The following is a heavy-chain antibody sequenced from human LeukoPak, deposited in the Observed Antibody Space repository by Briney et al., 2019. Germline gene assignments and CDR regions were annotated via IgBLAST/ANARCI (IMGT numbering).Heavy chain of an antibody. V-gene: IGHV5-51*01. CDR2: IYPGDSDT. CDR1: GYSFTSYW. CDR3: ARGYCSSTSCGNFDY. J-gene: IGHJ4*02. D-gene: IGHD2-2*01. Sequence: GESLKISCKGSGYSFTSYWIGWVRQRPGKGLGWMGIIYPGDSDTRYSPSFQGQVTISADKSISPAYLQWSSLKASDTAMYYCARGYCSSTSCGNFDYWGQGTLVTVSS.